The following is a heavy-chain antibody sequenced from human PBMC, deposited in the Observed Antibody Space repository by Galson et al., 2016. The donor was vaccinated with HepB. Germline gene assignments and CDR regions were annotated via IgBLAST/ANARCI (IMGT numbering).Heavy chain of an antibody. CDR1: EFTFSNHW. D-gene: IGHD2-8*01. Sequence: SCAASEFTFSNHWMHWVRQPPGKGLVWVSRINTDGSSISYGDSVKGRFTISRDNAKNSLYLQMNSLRAEDTGVYFCARAVYSTVLDSWGQGTLVTVSS. CDR3: ARAVYSTVLDS. V-gene: IGHV3-74*01. J-gene: IGHJ4*02. CDR2: INTDGSSI.